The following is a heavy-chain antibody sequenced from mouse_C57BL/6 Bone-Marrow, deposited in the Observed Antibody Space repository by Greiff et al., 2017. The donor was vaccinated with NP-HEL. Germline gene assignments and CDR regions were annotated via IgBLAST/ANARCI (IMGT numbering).Heavy chain of an antibody. CDR3: TRDSTIVTSYYYAMDY. CDR1: GFTFSSYA. D-gene: IGHD2-5*01. Sequence: EVKLVESGEGLVKPGGSLKLSCAASGFTFSSYAMSWVRQTPEKRLEWVAYISSGGDYIYYADTVKGRFTISRDNARNTLYLQMSSLKSEDTAMYYCTRDSTIVTSYYYAMDYWGQGTSVTVSS. V-gene: IGHV5-9-1*02. J-gene: IGHJ4*01. CDR2: ISSGGDYI.